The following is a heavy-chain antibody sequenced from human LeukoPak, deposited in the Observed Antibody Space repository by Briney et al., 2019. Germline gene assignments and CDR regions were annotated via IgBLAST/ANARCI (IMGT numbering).Heavy chain of an antibody. Sequence: PGGSLRLSCAASGFTFSSYAMTWVRQAPGKGLEWVSAISGSGGNTYYADSVKGRFTISRDNAKNSLYLQMNSLRAEDTAVYYCARGRRLLWFGSDYWGQGTLVTVSS. CDR1: GFTFSSYA. CDR3: ARGRRLLWFGSDY. J-gene: IGHJ4*02. V-gene: IGHV3-23*01. D-gene: IGHD3-10*01. CDR2: ISGSGGNT.